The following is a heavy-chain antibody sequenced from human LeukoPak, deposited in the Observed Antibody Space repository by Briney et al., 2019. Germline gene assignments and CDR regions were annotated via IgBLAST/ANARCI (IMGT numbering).Heavy chain of an antibody. CDR2: ISGGTT. CDR3: SRGSGWLSVY. Sequence: GGSLRLSCAASGFTFGDYLMSWFRQAPGKGLKWIGFISGGTTEYAESVKGRFTISRDDSTSIAYLQMNSLTTEDTAVYYCSRGSGWLSVYWGQGTLVTVSS. CDR1: GFTFGDYL. V-gene: IGHV3-49*03. D-gene: IGHD6-19*01. J-gene: IGHJ4*02.